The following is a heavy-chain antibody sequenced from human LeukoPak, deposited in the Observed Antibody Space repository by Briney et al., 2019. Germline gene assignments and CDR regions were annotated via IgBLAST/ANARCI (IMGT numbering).Heavy chain of an antibody. Sequence: GGSLRLSCAASGFTVSSNYMSWVRQAPGKGLEWVSVIYSGGSTYYADSVKGRFTISRDNSKNTLYLQMNSLRAEDTAVYYCARVVPAAMWIDYWGQGTLVTVSS. J-gene: IGHJ4*02. D-gene: IGHD2-2*01. CDR2: IYSGGST. CDR1: GFTVSSNY. CDR3: ARVVPAAMWIDY. V-gene: IGHV3-53*01.